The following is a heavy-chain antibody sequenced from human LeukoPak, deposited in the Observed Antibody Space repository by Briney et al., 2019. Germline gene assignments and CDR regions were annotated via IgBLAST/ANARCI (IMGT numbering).Heavy chain of an antibody. CDR2: ISSSGANT. J-gene: IGHJ4*02. V-gene: IGHV3-23*01. Sequence: PGGSLRLSCAASGFTVSNNYMSWVRQAPGKGLEWVSSISSSGANTYYADSVKGRFTVSKDNSKNTLYLQMNSLRAVDTAVYYCARIGLDSKNFDYWGQGTLVTVSS. CDR3: ARIGLDSKNFDY. CDR1: GFTVSNNY. D-gene: IGHD1-26*01.